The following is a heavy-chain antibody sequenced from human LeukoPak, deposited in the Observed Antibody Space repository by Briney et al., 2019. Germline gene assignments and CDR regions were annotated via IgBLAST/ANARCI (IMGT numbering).Heavy chain of an antibody. CDR2: IIPIFGTA. J-gene: IGHJ3*02. CDR1: GGTFSSYA. V-gene: IGHV1-69*05. Sequence: SVKVSCKASGGTFSSYAISWVRQAPGQGLEWMGGIIPIFGTANYAQKFQGRVTITTDESTSTAYMELSSLRSEDTAVYYCARDYDSSGFFAFDIWGQGTMVTVFS. D-gene: IGHD3-22*01. CDR3: ARDYDSSGFFAFDI.